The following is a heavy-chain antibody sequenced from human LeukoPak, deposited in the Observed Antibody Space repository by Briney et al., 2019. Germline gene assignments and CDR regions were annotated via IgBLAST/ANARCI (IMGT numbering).Heavy chain of an antibody. V-gene: IGHV4-39*01. CDR1: GGSISISSYY. J-gene: IGHJ4*02. CDR3: ARRLGGSGSYYY. Sequence: SETLSLTCTVSGGSISISSYYWGWIRQPPGKGLEWIGSIYFSGSTYSNPSLKSRVTISVDTTKNQFSLKLSSVTAADTAVYYCARRLGGSGSYYYWGQGTLVTVSS. D-gene: IGHD3-10*01. CDR2: IYFSGST.